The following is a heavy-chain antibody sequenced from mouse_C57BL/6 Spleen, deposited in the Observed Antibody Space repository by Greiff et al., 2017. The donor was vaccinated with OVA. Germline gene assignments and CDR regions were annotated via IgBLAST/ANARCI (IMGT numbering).Heavy chain of an antibody. V-gene: IGHV1-80*01. J-gene: IGHJ4*01. Sequence: QVQLQQSGAELVKPGASVKISCKASGYAFSSYWMNWVKQRPGKGLEWIGQIYPGDGDTNYNGKFKGKATLTADKSSSTAYMQLSSLTSEDSAVYFCANGQYYGYAMDYWGQGTSVTVSS. CDR1: GYAFSSYW. D-gene: IGHD1-1*01. CDR3: ANGQYYGYAMDY. CDR2: IYPGDGDT.